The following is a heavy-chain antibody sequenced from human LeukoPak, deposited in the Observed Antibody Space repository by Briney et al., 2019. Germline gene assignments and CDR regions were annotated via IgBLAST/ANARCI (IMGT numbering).Heavy chain of an antibody. Sequence: GESLRLSCAASGFIFNKYWMTWVRQAPGKGLEWVSAISGSGGSTYYADSVKGRFTISRDNSKNTLYLQMNSLRAEDTAVYYCAKDVAAAGFDYWGQGTLVTVSS. CDR2: ISGSGGST. CDR3: AKDVAAAGFDY. D-gene: IGHD6-13*01. J-gene: IGHJ4*02. CDR1: GFIFNKYW. V-gene: IGHV3-23*01.